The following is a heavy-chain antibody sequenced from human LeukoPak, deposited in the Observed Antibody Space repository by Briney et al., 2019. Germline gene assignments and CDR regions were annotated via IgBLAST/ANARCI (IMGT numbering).Heavy chain of an antibody. V-gene: IGHV4-59*08. CDR2: IYYSGST. D-gene: IGHD3-22*01. CDR3: ARGEMYYYDSSGFIQPYYYGMDV. CDR1: GGSISSYY. J-gene: IGHJ6*02. Sequence: SETLSLTCTVSGGSISSYYWSWIRQPPGKGLEWIGYIYYSGSTNYNPSLKSRVTISVDTSKNQFSLKLSSVTAADTAVYYCARGEMYYYDSSGFIQPYYYGMDVWGQGTTVTVSS.